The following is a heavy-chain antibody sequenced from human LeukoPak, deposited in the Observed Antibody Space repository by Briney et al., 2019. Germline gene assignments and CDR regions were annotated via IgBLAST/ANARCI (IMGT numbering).Heavy chain of an antibody. D-gene: IGHD3-3*01. V-gene: IGHV3-23*01. J-gene: IGHJ4*02. Sequence: GGSLRLSCAASGFTFINYAMTWGPQSPGKGLEWVSAISGSDGSTYYSDTVTGRFTISTDNTKNTLYLQMTSLRTDDTPVYYCAKDGYDFWSAYQITIWGKGTLVPVSS. CDR1: GFTFINYA. CDR2: ISGSDGST. CDR3: AKDGYDFWSAYQITI.